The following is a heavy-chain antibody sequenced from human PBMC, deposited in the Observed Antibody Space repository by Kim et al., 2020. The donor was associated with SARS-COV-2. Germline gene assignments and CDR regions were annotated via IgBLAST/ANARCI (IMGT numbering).Heavy chain of an antibody. J-gene: IGHJ5*02. CDR1: GFPFAGSA. Sequence: SVKVSCRSSGFPFAGSAVQWLRLGRGQRLEWIGWIVVATGATHYSQSLHGRVTITRDMSTSTTYLELRNLRSEDMAMYYCAAATWRLCTGGSCQLESWGQGTLVTVSS. CDR2: IVVATGAT. CDR3: AAATWRLCTGGSCQLES. V-gene: IGHV1-58*01. D-gene: IGHD2-15*01.